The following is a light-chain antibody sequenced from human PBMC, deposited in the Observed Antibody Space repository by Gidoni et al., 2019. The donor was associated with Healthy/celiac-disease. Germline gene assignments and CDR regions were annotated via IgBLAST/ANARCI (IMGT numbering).Light chain of an antibody. Sequence: QSVLTQPPSASGTPGQRVTISCSGSSSNIGSNYVYWYQQPPGPAPKLLIYRNNQRPSGVPDRFSGSKSGTSASLAISGLRSEDEADYYCAAWDDSLKVFGGGTKLTVL. V-gene: IGLV1-47*01. CDR1: SSNIGSNY. CDR2: RNN. CDR3: AAWDDSLKV. J-gene: IGLJ2*01.